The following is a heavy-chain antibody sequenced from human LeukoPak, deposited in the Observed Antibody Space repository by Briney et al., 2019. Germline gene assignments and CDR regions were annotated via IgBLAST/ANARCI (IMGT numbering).Heavy chain of an antibody. D-gene: IGHD5-18*01. CDR3: ARLGYGFRVFRGYYYMDV. V-gene: IGHV1-8*03. CDR2: MNPNSGNT. J-gene: IGHJ6*03. Sequence: GASVKVSCKASGYTFTSYDINWVRQATGQGLEWMGWMNPNSGNTGYAQKFQGRVTITRNTSISTAYMELSSLRSEDTAAYYCARLGYGFRVFRGYYYMDVWGKGTTVTVSS. CDR1: GYTFTSYD.